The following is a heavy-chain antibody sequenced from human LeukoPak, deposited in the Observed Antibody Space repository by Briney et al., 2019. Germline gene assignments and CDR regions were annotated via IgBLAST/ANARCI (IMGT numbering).Heavy chain of an antibody. D-gene: IGHD2-2*01. V-gene: IGHV3-21*01. Sequence: GGSLRLSCAASGFTFSSYSMNWVRQAPGKELEWVSSISSSSSYIYYADSVKGRFTISRDNAKNSLYLQMNSLRAEDTAVYYCARDRWVVVPAALDYWGQGTLVTVSS. J-gene: IGHJ4*02. CDR2: ISSSSSYI. CDR1: GFTFSSYS. CDR3: ARDRWVVVPAALDY.